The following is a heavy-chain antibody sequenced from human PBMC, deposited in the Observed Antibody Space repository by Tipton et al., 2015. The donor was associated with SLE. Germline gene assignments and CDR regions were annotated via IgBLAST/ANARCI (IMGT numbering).Heavy chain of an antibody. CDR1: DGSIRSSSYY. V-gene: IGHV4-39*07. CDR3: ARDQWDY. D-gene: IGHD6-19*01. J-gene: IGHJ4*02. Sequence: TLSLTCTVSDGSIRSSSYYWGWIRQPPGKGLEWIGSVYSGGSTFYNPSLEGRVTISVDTSKNQYSLKLSSVTAADTAVYYCARDQWDYWGQGILVTVSS. CDR2: VYSGGST.